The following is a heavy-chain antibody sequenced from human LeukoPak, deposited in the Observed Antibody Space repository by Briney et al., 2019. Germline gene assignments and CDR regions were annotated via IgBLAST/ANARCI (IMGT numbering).Heavy chain of an antibody. D-gene: IGHD3-22*01. CDR2: IIPIFGTA. CDR1: GGTFSSYA. Sequence: SVKVSCKASGGTFSSYAISWVRQAPGQGLEWMGGIIPIFGTANYAQKFQGRVTITADESTSTAYMELSRLRSDDTAVYYCARGPKAPNSYYYDSSGYPNWFDPWGQGTLVTVSS. CDR3: ARGPKAPNSYYYDSSGYPNWFDP. J-gene: IGHJ5*02. V-gene: IGHV1-69*13.